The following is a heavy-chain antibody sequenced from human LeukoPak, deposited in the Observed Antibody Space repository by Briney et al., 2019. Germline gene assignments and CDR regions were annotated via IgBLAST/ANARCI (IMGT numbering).Heavy chain of an antibody. CDR3: AHDAGDYFDY. D-gene: IGHD1-26*01. V-gene: IGHV1-69*01. CDR2: IIPIFGTA. CDR1: GGTFSSYV. J-gene: IGHJ4*02. Sequence: ASVKVSCKAFGGTFSSYVISWVRQAPGQGFEWMGGIIPIFGTANYAQKFQGRVTITADESTSTAYMELSSLRSEDTAVYYCAHDAGDYFDYWGQGTLVTVSS.